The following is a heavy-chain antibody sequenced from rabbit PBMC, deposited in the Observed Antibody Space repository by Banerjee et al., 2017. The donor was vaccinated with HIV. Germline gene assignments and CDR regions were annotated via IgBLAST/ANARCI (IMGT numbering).Heavy chain of an antibody. V-gene: IGHV1S40*01. J-gene: IGHJ4*01. CDR3: ARVNAGSSGYPYYFNL. CDR2: IDAGSSGST. CDR1: GFDLSSSYY. D-gene: IGHD1-1*01. Sequence: QSLEESGGDLVKPGASLTLTCTASGFDLSSSYYMCWVRQAPGKGLEWIACIDAGSSGSTYYASWAKGRFTISKTSSTTVTLQMTSLTAADTATYFCARVNAGSSGYPYYFNLWGPGTLVTV.